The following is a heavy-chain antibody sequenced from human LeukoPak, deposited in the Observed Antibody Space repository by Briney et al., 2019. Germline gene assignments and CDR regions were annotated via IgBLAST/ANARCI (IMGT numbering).Heavy chain of an antibody. Sequence: GGSLRLSCAASGFTFSSYAMSWVRQAPGKGLEWVSVLTGDGNTYYADSVKGRFTNSRDDSKNTLFLQMNSLRAEDTAVYFCAKVKWKLIGYFDYWGQGTLVTVSS. D-gene: IGHD1-20*01. CDR3: AKVKWKLIGYFDY. CDR1: GFTFSSYA. J-gene: IGHJ4*02. V-gene: IGHV3-23*01. CDR2: LTGDGNT.